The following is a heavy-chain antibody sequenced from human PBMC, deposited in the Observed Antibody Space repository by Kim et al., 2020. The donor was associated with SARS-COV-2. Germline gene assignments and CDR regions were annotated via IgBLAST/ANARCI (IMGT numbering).Heavy chain of an antibody. CDR3: ASPFRDDFDY. Sequence: SETLSLTCTVSGGSISSYYWSWIRQPPGKGLEWIGYIYYSGSTNYNPSLKSRVTISVDTSKNQFSLKLSSVTAADTAVYYCASPFRDDFDYWGQGTLVTVSS. CDR1: GGSISSYY. V-gene: IGHV4-59*13. CDR2: IYYSGST. J-gene: IGHJ4*02. D-gene: IGHD3-16*01.